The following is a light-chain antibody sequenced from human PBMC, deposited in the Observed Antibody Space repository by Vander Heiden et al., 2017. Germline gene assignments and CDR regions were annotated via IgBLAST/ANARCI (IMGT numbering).Light chain of an antibody. Sequence: QSVLTQPPSASGPPGQRVPSSCSGSSSNIGSNTVNWYQQLPGTAPKLLIYSNNQRPSGVPDRFSGSKSGTSASLAISGLQSEDEADYYCAAWDDSLNGLVFGTGTKVTVL. CDR2: SNN. V-gene: IGLV1-44*01. J-gene: IGLJ1*01. CDR3: AAWDDSLNGLV. CDR1: SSNIGSNT.